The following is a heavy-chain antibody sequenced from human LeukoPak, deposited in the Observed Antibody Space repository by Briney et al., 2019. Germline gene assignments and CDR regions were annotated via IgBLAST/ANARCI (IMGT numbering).Heavy chain of an antibody. D-gene: IGHD1-14*01. V-gene: IGHV3-74*01. CDR3: AVGDNPGALDY. Sequence: GGSLRLSCAASRFTFSNYWVHWVRQAPGKGLVWVSRISNDASSTTYADSVKGRFTISRDNTKNTLYLQMNSLRAEDTAVYYCAVGDNPGALDYWGQGTLVTVSS. CDR1: RFTFSNYW. CDR2: ISNDASST. J-gene: IGHJ4*02.